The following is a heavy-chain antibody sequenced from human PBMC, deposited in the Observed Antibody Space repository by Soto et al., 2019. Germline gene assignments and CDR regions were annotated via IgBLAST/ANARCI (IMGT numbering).Heavy chain of an antibody. CDR3: ARDITVYSSSWNYFDY. Sequence: QVQLVQSGAEVKKPGASVKVSCKASGYTFTSYAMHWVRQAPGQRLEWMGWINAGNGNTKYSQKFQGRVNITRDTSASKAYMHLSSLRAEDTAVYYCARDITVYSSSWNYFDYWGQGTLVTVS. V-gene: IGHV1-3*01. D-gene: IGHD6-13*01. CDR2: INAGNGNT. J-gene: IGHJ4*02. CDR1: GYTFTSYA.